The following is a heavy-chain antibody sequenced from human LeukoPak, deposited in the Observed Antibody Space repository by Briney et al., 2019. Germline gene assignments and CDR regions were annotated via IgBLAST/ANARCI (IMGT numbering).Heavy chain of an antibody. Sequence: SVKVSCTASGGTFSSYAISWVRQAPGQGLEWMGGIIPIFGTASYAQKFQGRVTITADESTSTAYMELSSLRSEDTAVYYCARGDGYRALVVDWGQGTLVTVSS. J-gene: IGHJ4*02. V-gene: IGHV1-69*01. CDR1: GGTFSSYA. D-gene: IGHD5-24*01. CDR2: IIPIFGTA. CDR3: ARGDGYRALVVD.